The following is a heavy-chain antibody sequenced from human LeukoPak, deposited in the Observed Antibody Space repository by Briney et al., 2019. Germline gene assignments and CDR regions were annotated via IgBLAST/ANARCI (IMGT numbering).Heavy chain of an antibody. CDR2: INGGGTTS. CDR1: GFSFSSHW. V-gene: IGHV3-74*01. D-gene: IGHD6-19*01. CDR3: ARTIAVNGGDFDY. Sequence: GGSLRLSCAASGFSFSSHWMHWVRQTPGKGLVWVARINGGGTTSSHADSVKGRFTISRDNAKNTLYLQMNSLRAEDTALYYCARTIAVNGGDFDYWGQGTLVTVSS. J-gene: IGHJ4*02.